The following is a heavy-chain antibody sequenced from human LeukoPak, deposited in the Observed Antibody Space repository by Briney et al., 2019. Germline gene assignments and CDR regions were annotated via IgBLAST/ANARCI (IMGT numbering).Heavy chain of an antibody. V-gene: IGHV4-34*01. CDR2: INHSGST. J-gene: IGHJ5*02. CDR1: GGSFSGYH. CDR3: ARRTLLWFGELFGRNWFDP. D-gene: IGHD3-10*01. Sequence: SETLSLTCAVYGGSFSGYHWSWIRQPPGKGLEWIGEINHSGSTNYNPSLKSRVTISVDTSKNQFSLKLSSVTAADTAVYYCARRTLLWFGELFGRNWFDPWGQGTLVTVSS.